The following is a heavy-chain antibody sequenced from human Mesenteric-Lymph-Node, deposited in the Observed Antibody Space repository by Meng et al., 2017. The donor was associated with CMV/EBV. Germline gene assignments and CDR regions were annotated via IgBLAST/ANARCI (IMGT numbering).Heavy chain of an antibody. D-gene: IGHD5-24*01. CDR1: GFTFSSYA. Sequence: ASGFTFSSYAMPWVRRAPGKGVEWVAVISYDGSNKYYADSVKGRFTISRDNSKNTLYLQMNSLRAEDTAVYYCARDPQMATIHFDYWGQGTLVTVSS. CDR3: ARDPQMATIHFDY. CDR2: ISYDGSNK. V-gene: IGHV3-30-3*01. J-gene: IGHJ4*02.